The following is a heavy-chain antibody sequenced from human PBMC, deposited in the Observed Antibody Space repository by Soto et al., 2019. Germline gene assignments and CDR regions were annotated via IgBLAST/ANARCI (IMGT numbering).Heavy chain of an antibody. J-gene: IGHJ4*02. CDR3: VRDNSHIIVTPFDL. D-gene: IGHD2-21*01. CDR2: ISFRGTTT. CDR1: GFTFSNFE. V-gene: IGHV3-48*03. Sequence: QPGGSLRLSCAASGFTFSNFEMNWVRQVPGKGLEWLSYISFRGTTTYYAGSVRGRFTISRDNAKNSVFLQMDGLRVEDTAIYYCVRDNSHIIVTPFDLWGQGTLVTAPQ.